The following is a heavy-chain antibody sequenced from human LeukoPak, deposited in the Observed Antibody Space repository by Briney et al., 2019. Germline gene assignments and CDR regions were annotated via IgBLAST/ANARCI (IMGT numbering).Heavy chain of an antibody. CDR2: ISSSSSTI. CDR3: ASEGLNYYGSGSSDAFDI. D-gene: IGHD3-10*01. J-gene: IGHJ3*02. CDR1: GFTFSSYS. V-gene: IGHV3-48*04. Sequence: GGSLRLSCAASGFTFSSYSMNWVRQAPGKGLEWVSYISSSSSTIYYADSVKGRFTISRDNAKNSLYLQMNSLRAEDTAVYYCASEGLNYYGSGSSDAFDIWGQGTMVTVSS.